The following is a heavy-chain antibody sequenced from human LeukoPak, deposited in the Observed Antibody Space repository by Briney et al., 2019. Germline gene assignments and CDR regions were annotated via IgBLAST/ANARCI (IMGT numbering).Heavy chain of an antibody. Sequence: ASVKVSCKASGFTFIAYYMHWVRQAPGQGLEWMGWINPNTGGTNYAQNFQGRVTMTRDTSISTAYMDLSGLTSDDTAVYYCARDPRNYDSPGYYYGNWFDSWGQGTPVTVSS. CDR3: ARDPRNYDSPGYYYGNWFDS. CDR2: INPNTGGT. J-gene: IGHJ5*01. CDR1: GFTFIAYY. V-gene: IGHV1-2*02. D-gene: IGHD3-22*01.